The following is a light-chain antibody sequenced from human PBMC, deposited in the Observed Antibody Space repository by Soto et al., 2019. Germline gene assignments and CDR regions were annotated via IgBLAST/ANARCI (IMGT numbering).Light chain of an antibody. CDR2: DVS. CDR1: SSDVGGYNY. Sequence: QSALTQPASVSGSPGHSITISCTGTSSDVGGYNYVSWYQQHPGKAPKFMIYDVSNRPSGVSNRFSGSKSGNTASLTISGLQAQDEADYYCCSYTTSNTRQIVFGTGTEATVL. V-gene: IGLV2-14*01. J-gene: IGLJ1*01. CDR3: CSYTTSNTRQIV.